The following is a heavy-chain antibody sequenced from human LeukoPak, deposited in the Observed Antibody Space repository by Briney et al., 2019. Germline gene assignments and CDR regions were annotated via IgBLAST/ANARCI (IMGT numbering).Heavy chain of an antibody. D-gene: IGHD3-10*01. CDR3: ARVSYYYGSGSPFDY. CDR1: GFTVSSNY. CDR2: INWNGGST. V-gene: IGHV3-20*04. J-gene: IGHJ4*02. Sequence: PGGSLRLSCAASGFTVSSNYMSWVRQAPGKGLEWVSGINWNGGSTGYADSVKGRFTISRDNAKNSLYLQMNSLRAEDTALYYCARVSYYYGSGSPFDYWGQGTLVTVSS.